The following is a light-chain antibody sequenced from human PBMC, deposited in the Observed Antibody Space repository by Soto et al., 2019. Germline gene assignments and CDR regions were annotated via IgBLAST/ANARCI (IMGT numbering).Light chain of an antibody. Sequence: EIVMTQSPGTLSLSPGDRATLSCRASQSVSSNYVAWFHQKPGQAPRLLIYGASSRATGIPARFSGSGSGTEFTLTINSLQSEDFAVYYCQQFYTWPVTFGGGTKVEIK. CDR1: QSVSSN. V-gene: IGKV3D-15*01. J-gene: IGKJ4*01. CDR3: QQFYTWPVT. CDR2: GAS.